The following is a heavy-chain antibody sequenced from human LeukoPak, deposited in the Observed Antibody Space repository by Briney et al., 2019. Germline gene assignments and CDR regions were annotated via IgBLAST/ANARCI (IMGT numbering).Heavy chain of an antibody. Sequence: SETLSLTCIVSGGSISSYFWSWIRQPPGKGLEWIGYISNSGSTNYNPSLKSRVTISVDKSKNQFSLKLSSVTAADTAVYYCARSDTMDVWGQGTTVTVSS. CDR2: ISNSGST. V-gene: IGHV4-59*12. J-gene: IGHJ6*02. CDR3: ARSDTMDV. CDR1: GGSISSYF.